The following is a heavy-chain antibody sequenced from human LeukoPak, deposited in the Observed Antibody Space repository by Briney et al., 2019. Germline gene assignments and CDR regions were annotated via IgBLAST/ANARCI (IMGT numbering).Heavy chain of an antibody. CDR2: INPNSGGT. D-gene: IGHD3-10*01. J-gene: IGHJ4*02. CDR3: ARGPTYGSGSYYKVGNFDY. CDR1: GCTFTGYY. Sequence: ASVKDSCKASGCTFTGYYMHWVGQAPGQGREGMGWINPNSGGTNYAQTFQGTVTMTRETSTSTAYMELSRLRSADTAVYYCARGPTYGSGSYYKVGNFDYWGQGTLVTVSS. V-gene: IGHV1-2*02.